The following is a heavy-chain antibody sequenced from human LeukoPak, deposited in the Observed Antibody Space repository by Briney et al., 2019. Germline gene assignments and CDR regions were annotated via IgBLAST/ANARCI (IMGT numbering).Heavy chain of an antibody. D-gene: IGHD3-10*01. CDR1: GGSISSGGYY. CDR2: IYHSGST. CDR3: ARAPSVYGSGSYVDY. J-gene: IGHJ4*02. V-gene: IGHV4-30-2*01. Sequence: PSETLSLTCTVSGGSISSGGYYWSWIRQPPGKGLEWIGYIYHSGSTYYNPSLKSRVTISVDRSKNQFSLKLSSVTAADTAVYYCARAPSVYGSGSYVDYWGQGTLVTVSS.